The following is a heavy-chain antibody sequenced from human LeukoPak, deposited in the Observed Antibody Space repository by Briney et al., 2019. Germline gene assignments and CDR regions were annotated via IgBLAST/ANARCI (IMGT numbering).Heavy chain of an antibody. CDR1: GGSISSYY. Sequence: MTSETLSLTCTVSGGSISSYYWSWIRQPPGKGLEGIGYIYYGGRTNYNPSLKSRVPISVDTSKNQFSLKLSSVTAADTAVYYCARETPPYCSSTSCFSAFDIWGQGTMVTVSS. V-gene: IGHV4-59*01. CDR2: IYYGGRT. J-gene: IGHJ3*02. D-gene: IGHD2-2*01. CDR3: ARETPPYCSSTSCFSAFDI.